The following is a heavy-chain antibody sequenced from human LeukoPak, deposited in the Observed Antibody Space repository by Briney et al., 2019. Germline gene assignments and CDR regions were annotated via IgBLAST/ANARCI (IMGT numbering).Heavy chain of an antibody. J-gene: IGHJ4*02. V-gene: IGHV3-53*01. CDR3: AREWELLRGFDY. CDR2: IYSGGST. CDR1: GFTVSSNY. D-gene: IGHD1-26*01. Sequence: GGSLRLSCAASGFTVSSNYMSWVRQAPGKGLEWVSVIYSGGSTYYADSVKGRFTISRDNSKNTLYLQMNSLRAEDTAVYYCAREWELLRGFDYWGQGTLVTVSS.